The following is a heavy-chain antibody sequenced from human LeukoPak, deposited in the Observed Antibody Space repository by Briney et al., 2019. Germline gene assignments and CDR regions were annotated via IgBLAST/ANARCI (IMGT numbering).Heavy chain of an antibody. CDR3: ASGHYGDPAPPDY. CDR2: IYSGGST. Sequence: GGSLRLSCAASGFTVSSNYMSWVRQAPGKGLEWVSVIYSGGSTYYADSVKGRFTISRDNSKNTLYLQMNSLRAEDTAVYYCASGHYGDPAPPDYWGQGTLVTVSS. D-gene: IGHD4-17*01. J-gene: IGHJ4*02. V-gene: IGHV3-53*01. CDR1: GFTVSSNY.